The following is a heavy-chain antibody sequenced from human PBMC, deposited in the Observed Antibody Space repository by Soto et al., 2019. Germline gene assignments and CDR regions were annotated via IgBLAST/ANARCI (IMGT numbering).Heavy chain of an antibody. Sequence: GGSLRLSXAASGFTFINYAMHWVRQAPGKGLEWVAVISYDGSNKYYADSVKGRFTISRDNSKNTMYLQMNSLSAEDTAVYHCARDQVKGTMTILWGQGTLVTVSS. J-gene: IGHJ4*02. CDR2: ISYDGSNK. V-gene: IGHV3-30-3*01. CDR3: ARDQVKGTMTIL. CDR1: GFTFINYA. D-gene: IGHD4-17*01.